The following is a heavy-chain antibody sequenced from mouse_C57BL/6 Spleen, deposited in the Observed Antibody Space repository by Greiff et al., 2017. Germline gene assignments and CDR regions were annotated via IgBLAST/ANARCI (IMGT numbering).Heavy chain of an antibody. Sequence: EVQLQQSGPELVKPGASVKISCKASGYTFTDYYMNWVKQSHGKSLEWIGDINPNNGGTSYNQKFKGKATLTVDKSSSTAYMELRSLTSEDSAVYYCARSLLVGFAYWGQGTLVTVSA. CDR3: ARSLLVGFAY. D-gene: IGHD1-2*01. CDR1: GYTFTDYY. J-gene: IGHJ3*01. V-gene: IGHV1-26*01. CDR2: INPNNGGT.